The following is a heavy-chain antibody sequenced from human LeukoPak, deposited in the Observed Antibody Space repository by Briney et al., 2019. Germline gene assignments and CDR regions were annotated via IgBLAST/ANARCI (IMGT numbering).Heavy chain of an antibody. Sequence: GGSLRLSCAASGFTFSSYDMHWVRQAPGKGLEWVAVISYDGRNKYYADSVKGRFTISRDNSKNTLYLQMNSLRAEDTAVYYCSSSYSDFWSAPDPPHVWGQGTTVTVSS. CDR2: ISYDGRNK. D-gene: IGHD3-3*01. CDR1: GFTFSSYD. J-gene: IGHJ6*02. V-gene: IGHV3-30*04. CDR3: SSSYSDFWSAPDPPHV.